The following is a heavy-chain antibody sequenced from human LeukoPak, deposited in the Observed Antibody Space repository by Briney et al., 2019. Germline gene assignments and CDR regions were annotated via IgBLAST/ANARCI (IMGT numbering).Heavy chain of an antibody. Sequence: WETLSLTCTVSGGSISSYYWSWIRQPPGKGLEWIGYIYTSGSTNYNPSLKSRVTTSVDTSKNQFSLKLSSVTAADTAVYYCARQVVDTISLYYYYYMDVWGKGTTVTVSS. CDR3: ARQVVDTISLYYYYYMDV. D-gene: IGHD5-18*01. CDR1: GGSISSYY. V-gene: IGHV4-4*09. CDR2: IYTSGST. J-gene: IGHJ6*03.